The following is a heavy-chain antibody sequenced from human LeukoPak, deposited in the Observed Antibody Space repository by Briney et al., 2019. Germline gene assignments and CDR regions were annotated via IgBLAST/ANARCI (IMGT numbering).Heavy chain of an antibody. J-gene: IGHJ4*02. CDR1: GFTFSDYY. D-gene: IGHD1-26*01. CDR2: ISSSTSYS. CDR3: ARGAVGAYYFDY. Sequence: GGSLRLSCAASGFTFSDYYMSWIRQSPGKGLEWISYISSSTSYSNYADSVKGRFTISRDSPKDSLYLQMNSLRAEDTAVYYCARGAVGAYYFDYWGQGALVTVSS. V-gene: IGHV3-11*05.